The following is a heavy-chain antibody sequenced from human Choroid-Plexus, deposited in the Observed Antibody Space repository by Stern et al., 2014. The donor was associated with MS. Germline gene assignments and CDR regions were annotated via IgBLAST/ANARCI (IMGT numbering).Heavy chain of an antibody. V-gene: IGHV3-30*18. CDR3: AKDRQYLTYFFDH. Sequence: VQLVESGGGVVQPGRPLRLSCVASGFTFGSCAMHWVRQAPGKGLEWVGGVSHDGSYKYYAYSVKCRFTISRDNSQNTLYMQMSSLRPEDTAVYYCAKDRQYLTYFFDHWGQGSLVTVSS. CDR2: VSHDGSYK. CDR1: GFTFGSCA. J-gene: IGHJ5*02. D-gene: IGHD2/OR15-2a*01.